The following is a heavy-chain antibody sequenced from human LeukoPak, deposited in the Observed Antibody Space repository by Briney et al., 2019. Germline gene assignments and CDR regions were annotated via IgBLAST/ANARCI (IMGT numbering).Heavy chain of an antibody. D-gene: IGHD3-10*01. Sequence: GASVKVSCKASGYTFTSYDINWVRQATGQGLEWMGWMNPNSGNTGYAQKFQGRVTMARSTSISTAYMELSSLRSEDTAVYYCARGRSGLYYYYYYMDVWGKGTTVTVSS. V-gene: IGHV1-8*01. J-gene: IGHJ6*03. CDR1: GYTFTSYD. CDR3: ARGRSGLYYYYYYMDV. CDR2: MNPNSGNT.